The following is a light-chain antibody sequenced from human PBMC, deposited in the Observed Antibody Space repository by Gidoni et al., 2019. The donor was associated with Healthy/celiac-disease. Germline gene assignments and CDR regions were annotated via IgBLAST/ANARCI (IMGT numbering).Light chain of an antibody. CDR3: QQYNNWPMYT. V-gene: IGKV3-15*01. CDR2: GAS. Sequence: EIVMTQSPATLSVSPGERATISCRASQSVSSNLAWYQQKPGQAPRLLIYGASTRSTGIPARFSGSGSGTEFTLTISSLQSEDFAVDYCQQYNNWPMYTFGQGTKLEIK. J-gene: IGKJ2*01. CDR1: QSVSSN.